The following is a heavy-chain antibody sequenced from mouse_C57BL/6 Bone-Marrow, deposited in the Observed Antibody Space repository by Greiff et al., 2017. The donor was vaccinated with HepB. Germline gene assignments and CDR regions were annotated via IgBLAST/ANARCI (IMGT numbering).Heavy chain of an antibody. V-gene: IGHV5-4*01. J-gene: IGHJ3*01. CDR1: GFTFSSYA. Sequence: EVHLVESGGGLVKPGGSLKLSCAASGFTFSSYAMSWVRQTPEKRLEWVATISDGGSYTYYPDNVKGRFTISRDNAKNNLYLQMSHLKSEDTAMYYCARDNVWFAYWGQGTLVTVSA. CDR3: ARDNVWFAY. CDR2: ISDGGSYT.